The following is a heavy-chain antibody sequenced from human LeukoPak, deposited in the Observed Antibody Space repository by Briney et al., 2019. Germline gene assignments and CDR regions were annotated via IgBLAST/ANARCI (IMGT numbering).Heavy chain of an antibody. Sequence: YPSETLSLTCTVSGYSISSGYYWGWIRQPPGKGLEWIGSIYHSGSTYYNPSLKSRVTISVDTSKNQFSLKLSSVTAADTAVYYCARDHSSSWHLNWFDPWGQGTLVTVSS. V-gene: IGHV4-38-2*02. CDR2: IYHSGST. CDR1: GYSISSGYY. D-gene: IGHD6-13*01. CDR3: ARDHSSSWHLNWFDP. J-gene: IGHJ5*02.